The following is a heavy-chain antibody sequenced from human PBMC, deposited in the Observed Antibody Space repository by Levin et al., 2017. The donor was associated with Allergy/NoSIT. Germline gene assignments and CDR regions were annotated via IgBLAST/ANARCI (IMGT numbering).Heavy chain of an antibody. Sequence: SCAASGFTFSGHTMHWVRQAPGKGLEWVAVFSSDGSSRFYADSVKGRFTISRDNSKNTLYLQMNSLRAEDTAVYYCAKEADAFDIWGQGTMVTVSS. CDR3: AKEADAFDI. CDR1: GFTFSGHT. CDR2: FSSDGSSR. V-gene: IGHV3-30*18. J-gene: IGHJ3*02.